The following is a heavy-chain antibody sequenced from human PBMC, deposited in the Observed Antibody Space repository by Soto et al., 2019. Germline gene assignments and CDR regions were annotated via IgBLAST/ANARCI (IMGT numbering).Heavy chain of an antibody. CDR1: GFTFSSYW. CDR2: IKQDGSEK. Sequence: TGGSLRLSCAASGFTFSSYWMSWVRQAPGKGLEWVANIKQDGSEKYYVGSVKGRFTIPRDNAKNSLYLQMNSLRAEDTAVYYCARGTIPWPLVRYWGQGTLVTVSS. CDR3: ARGTIPWPLVRY. J-gene: IGHJ4*02. V-gene: IGHV3-7*05. D-gene: IGHD2-8*02.